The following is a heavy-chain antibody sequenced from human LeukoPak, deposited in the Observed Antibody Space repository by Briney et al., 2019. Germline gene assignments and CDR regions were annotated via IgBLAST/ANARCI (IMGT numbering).Heavy chain of an antibody. CDR2: IYHSGST. V-gene: IGHV4-38-2*01. CDR1: GYSISSGYY. CDR3: ARQLAAAGTHDY. J-gene: IGHJ4*02. Sequence: SETLSLTCAVSGYSISSGYYWGWIRQPPGKGLEWIGSIYHSGSTYYNPSLKRRVTISVDTSKNQFSLKLSSVTAADTAVYYCARQLAAAGTHDYWGQGTLVTVSS. D-gene: IGHD6-13*01.